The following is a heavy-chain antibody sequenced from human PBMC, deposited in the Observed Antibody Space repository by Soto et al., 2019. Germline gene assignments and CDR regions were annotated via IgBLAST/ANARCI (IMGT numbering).Heavy chain of an antibody. D-gene: IGHD6-6*01. CDR1: GGTFSSYA. CDR2: IIPIFGTA. J-gene: IGHJ5*02. V-gene: IGHV1-69*12. CDR3: ARGGEYSSSSGLDNWFDP. Sequence: QVQLVQSGAEVKKPGSSVKVSCKASGGTFSSYAISWVRQAPGQGLERMGGIIPIFGTANYAQKFQGRVTITADESTSTAYMELSSLRSEDTAVYYCARGGEYSSSSGLDNWFDPWGQGTLVTVSS.